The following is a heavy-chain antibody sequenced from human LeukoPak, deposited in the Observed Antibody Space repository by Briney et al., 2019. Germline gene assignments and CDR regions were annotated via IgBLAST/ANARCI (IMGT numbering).Heavy chain of an antibody. Sequence: GASVKVSCKASGYTFTSYYMHWVRQAPGQGLEWMGIINPSGGSTSYAQKFQGRVTMTRVTSITTAYMELRSLRSDDTAVYYCTKASLAFGTKYFDPWGQETLVTVSS. CDR2: INPSGGST. CDR3: TKASLAFGTKYFDP. J-gene: IGHJ5*02. D-gene: IGHD3-10*01. CDR1: GYTFTSYY. V-gene: IGHV1-46*01.